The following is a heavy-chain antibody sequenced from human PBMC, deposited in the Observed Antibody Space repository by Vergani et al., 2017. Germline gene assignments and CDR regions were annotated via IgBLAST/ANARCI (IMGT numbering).Heavy chain of an antibody. J-gene: IGHJ6*02. V-gene: IGHV1-46*03. CDR2: INPSGGST. CDR3: ARGDXAKGGYYYYYGMDV. Sequence: QVQLVQSGAEVKKPGASVKVSCKASGYTFTSYYMHWVRQAPGQGLEWMGIINPSGGSTSYAQKFQGRVTMTRDTSTSTVYMELSSLRSEDTAVYYCARGDXAKGGYYYYYGMDVWGQGTTVTVSS. CDR1: GYTFTSYY. D-gene: IGHD1-26*01.